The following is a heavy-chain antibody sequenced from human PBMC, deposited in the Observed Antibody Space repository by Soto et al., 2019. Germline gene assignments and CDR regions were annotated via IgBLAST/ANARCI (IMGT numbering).Heavy chain of an antibody. Sequence: GASVKVSCKASGYTFTSYYMHWVRQAPGQGLEWMGIINPSGGSTSYAQKFQGRVTMTRDTSTSTVYMELSSLRSEDTAVYYCARAAKYYDILTGYRYFDYWGQGTLVTVSS. D-gene: IGHD3-9*01. J-gene: IGHJ4*02. V-gene: IGHV1-46*03. CDR1: GYTFTSYY. CDR3: ARAAKYYDILTGYRYFDY. CDR2: INPSGGST.